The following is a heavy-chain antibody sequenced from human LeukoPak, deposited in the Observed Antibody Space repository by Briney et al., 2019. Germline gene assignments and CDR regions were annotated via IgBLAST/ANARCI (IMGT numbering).Heavy chain of an antibody. V-gene: IGHV1-46*01. D-gene: IGHD3-10*01. J-gene: IGHJ4*02. CDR3: ARSVRGVIIDEYYFDY. CDR2: INPSGGST. Sequence: ASVKVSCKASGYTFTSYYMHWVRQAPGQGLEWMGIINPSGGSTSYAQKFQGRVTMTRDTSAGTVYMELRSLRSEDTAVYYCARSVRGVIIDEYYFDYWGQGTLVTVSS. CDR1: GYTFTSYY.